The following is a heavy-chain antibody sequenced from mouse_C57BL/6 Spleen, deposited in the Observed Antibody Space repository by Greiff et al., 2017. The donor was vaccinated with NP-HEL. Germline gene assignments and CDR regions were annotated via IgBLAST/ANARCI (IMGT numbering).Heavy chain of an antibody. CDR2: IGPGSGST. J-gene: IGHJ3*01. Sequence: QVQLQQSGAELVKPGASVKISCKASGYTFTDYYINWVKQRPGQGLEWNGKIGPGSGSTYYNEKFKGKATLTADKSSSTAYMQLSSLTSEDSAVYVCARDYDYAWFAYWGQGTLVTVSA. CDR3: ARDYDYAWFAY. D-gene: IGHD2-4*01. V-gene: IGHV1-77*01. CDR1: GYTFTDYY.